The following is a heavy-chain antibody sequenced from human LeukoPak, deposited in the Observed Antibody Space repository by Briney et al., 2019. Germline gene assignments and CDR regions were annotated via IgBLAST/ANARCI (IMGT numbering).Heavy chain of an antibody. CDR2: ISYDGSNK. CDR1: GFTFSSYA. V-gene: IGHV3-30*04. D-gene: IGHD3-10*01. J-gene: IGHJ4*02. CDR3: AREGYGSELY. Sequence: GGSLRLSCAASGFTFSSYAMHWVRPAPGKGLEWVAVISYDGSNKYYADSVKGRFTTSRDNAKNSLYLQMNSLRAEDTALYYCAREGYGSELYCGQGTLVTVSS.